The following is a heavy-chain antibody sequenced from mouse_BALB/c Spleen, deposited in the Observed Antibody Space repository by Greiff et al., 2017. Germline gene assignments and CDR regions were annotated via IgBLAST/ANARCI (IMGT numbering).Heavy chain of an antibody. J-gene: IGHJ3*01. V-gene: IGHV3-6*02. Sequence: EVQLQESGPGLVKPSQSLSLTCSVTGYSITSGYYWNWIRQFPGNKLEWMGYISYDGSNNYNPSLKNRISITRDTSKNQFFLKLNSVTTEDTATYYCASEGYYGSSYGFAYWGQGTLVTVSA. CDR1: GYSITSGYY. D-gene: IGHD1-1*01. CDR2: ISYDGSN. CDR3: ASEGYYGSSYGFAY.